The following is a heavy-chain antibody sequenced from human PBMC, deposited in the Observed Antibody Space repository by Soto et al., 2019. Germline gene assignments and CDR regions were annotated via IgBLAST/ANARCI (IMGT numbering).Heavy chain of an antibody. CDR1: GFTFSSYA. Sequence: GGSLRLSCAASGFTFSSYAMHWVRQAPGKGLEWVAVISYDGSNKYYADSMKGRFTISRDNSKDTLYLQMNSLRAEDTAVYYCARVRGGVAGTNYYYYYGMDVWGQGTTVTVSS. CDR2: ISYDGSNK. V-gene: IGHV3-30-3*01. J-gene: IGHJ6*02. CDR3: ARVRGGVAGTNYYYYYGMDV. D-gene: IGHD6-19*01.